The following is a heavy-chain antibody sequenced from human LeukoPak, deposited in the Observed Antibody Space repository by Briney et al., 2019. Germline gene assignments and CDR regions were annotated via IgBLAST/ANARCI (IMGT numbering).Heavy chain of an antibody. CDR2: ISSSSSYI. CDR1: GFTFSSYS. CDR3: GRGGYSGYGFDY. V-gene: IGHV3-21*01. J-gene: IGHJ4*02. D-gene: IGHD5-12*01. Sequence: PGGSLRLSCAASGFTFSSYSMNWVRQAPGKGLEWVSLISSSSSYIYYADSVKGRFTISRDNAKNSLYLQMNSLRAEDTAVYYCGRGGYSGYGFDYWGQGTLVTVSS.